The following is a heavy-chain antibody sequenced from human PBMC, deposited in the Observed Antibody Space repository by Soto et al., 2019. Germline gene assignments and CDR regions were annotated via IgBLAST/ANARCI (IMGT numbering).Heavy chain of an antibody. CDR1: GFTFSSYW. V-gene: IGHV3-7*04. CDR2: IKQDGREK. D-gene: IGHD4-17*01. CDR3: AGVGTVTRPYYYTDV. Sequence: EVQLVESGGGLVQPGGSLRLSCAASGFTFSSYWMSWVRQAPGKGLEWVANIKQDGREKYYVDSVKGRFTISRDNAKSCVYQQVTGLRADDTAVYSCAGVGTVTRPYYYTDVWGRGTTVTVSS. J-gene: IGHJ6*03.